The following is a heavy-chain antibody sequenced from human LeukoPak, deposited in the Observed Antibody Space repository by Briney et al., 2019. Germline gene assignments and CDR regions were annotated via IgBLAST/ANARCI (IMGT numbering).Heavy chain of an antibody. Sequence: PGGSLRLSCAASGFTFSSYSMAWVRQAPGKGLEWVSYISTSRSISHSIIYYADSVKGRFTISRDNAKNSLYLQMNSLRDEDTAVYYCARDIDRLDYWGQGILVTVSS. CDR2: ISTSRSISHSII. V-gene: IGHV3-48*02. CDR1: GFTFSSYS. J-gene: IGHJ4*02. CDR3: ARDIDRLDY.